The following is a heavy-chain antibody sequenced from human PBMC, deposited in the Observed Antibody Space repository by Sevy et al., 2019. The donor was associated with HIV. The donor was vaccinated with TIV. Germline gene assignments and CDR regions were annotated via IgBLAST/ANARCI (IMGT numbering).Heavy chain of an antibody. CDR2: IYSGGST. CDR1: GFTVSSNY. D-gene: IGHD3-16*01. J-gene: IGHJ6*03. Sequence: GGSLRLSCAASGFTVSSNYVSWVRQAPGKGLEWVSVIYSGGSTYYADSVKGRFTISRDNSKNTLYLQMNSLRAEDTAVYYCARGAYSPPFYYYYMDVWGKGTTVTVSS. V-gene: IGHV3-53*01. CDR3: ARGAYSPPFYYYYMDV.